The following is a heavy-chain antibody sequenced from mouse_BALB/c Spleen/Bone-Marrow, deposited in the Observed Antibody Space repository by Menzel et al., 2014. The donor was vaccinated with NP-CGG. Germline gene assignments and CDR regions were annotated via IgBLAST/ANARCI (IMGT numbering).Heavy chain of an antibody. Sequence: VKLVESGPGLVAPSQSLSITCTVSGFSLTSYGVHWVRQPPGKGLEWLGVIWAGGSTNYNSALMSRLSISEDNSKSQVFLKMNSLQTDDTAMYYCARGGEYGNYFSDYWGQGTTLTVSS. CDR3: ARGGEYGNYFSDY. V-gene: IGHV2-9*02. J-gene: IGHJ2*01. CDR1: GFSLTSYG. CDR2: IWAGGST. D-gene: IGHD2-10*02.